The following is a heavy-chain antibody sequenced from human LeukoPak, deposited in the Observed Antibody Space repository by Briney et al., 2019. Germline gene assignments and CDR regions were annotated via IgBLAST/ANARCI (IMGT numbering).Heavy chain of an antibody. Sequence: PSETLSLTCAVYGGSFSGYYWSWIRQPPGKGLEWVSYISSSSSTIYYADSVKGRFTISRDNAKNSLYLQMNSLRDEDTAVYYCARGNWAFDYWGQGTLVTVST. CDR2: ISSSSSTI. J-gene: IGHJ4*02. CDR3: ARGNWAFDY. D-gene: IGHD7-27*01. CDR1: GGSFSGYY. V-gene: IGHV3-48*02.